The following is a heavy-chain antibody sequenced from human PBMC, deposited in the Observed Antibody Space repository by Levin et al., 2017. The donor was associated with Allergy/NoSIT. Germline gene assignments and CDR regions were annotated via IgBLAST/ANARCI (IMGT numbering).Heavy chain of an antibody. J-gene: IGHJ4*02. V-gene: IGHV3-9*01. CDR1: GFTFDDYA. Sequence: SLKISCAASGFTFDDYAMHWVRQAPGKGLEWVSGISWNSGSIGYADSVKGRFTISRDNAKNSLYLQMNSLRAEDTALYYCAKDYAVIAVAGAIDYWGQGTLVTVSS. CDR3: AKDYAVIAVAGAIDY. D-gene: IGHD6-19*01. CDR2: ISWNSGSI.